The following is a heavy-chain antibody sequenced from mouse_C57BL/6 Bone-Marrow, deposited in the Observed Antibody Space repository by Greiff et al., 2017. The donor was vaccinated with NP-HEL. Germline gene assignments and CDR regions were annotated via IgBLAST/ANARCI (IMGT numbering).Heavy chain of an antibody. CDR1: GYSFTSYY. CDR3: ASHYYGSSYCFDY. Sequence: LQESGPELVKPGASVKISCKASGYSFTSYYIHWVKQRPGQGLEWIGWIYPGSGNTKYNEKFKGKATLTADTSSSTAYMQLSSLTSEDSAVYYCASHYYGSSYCFDYWGQGTTLTVSS. V-gene: IGHV1-66*01. J-gene: IGHJ2*01. D-gene: IGHD1-1*01. CDR2: IYPGSGNT.